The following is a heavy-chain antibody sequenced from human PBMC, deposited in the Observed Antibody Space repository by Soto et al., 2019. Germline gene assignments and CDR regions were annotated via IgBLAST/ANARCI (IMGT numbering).Heavy chain of an antibody. V-gene: IGHV3-7*01. CDR2: INDDGNEK. J-gene: IGHJ6*04. CDR1: DFAFAAHW. D-gene: IGHD1-1*01. Sequence: EVQLVESGGGLVQPGGSLRLSCAASDFAFAAHWMLWVRQAPGKGLEWVANINDDGNEKYLVDSVKGRFTISRDNAKNLMYLQMNSLRDEDTAVYYCVRDRRRTGGHTWGRSGRMDVWGKGTTVTVSS. CDR3: VRDRRRTGGHTWGRSGRMDV.